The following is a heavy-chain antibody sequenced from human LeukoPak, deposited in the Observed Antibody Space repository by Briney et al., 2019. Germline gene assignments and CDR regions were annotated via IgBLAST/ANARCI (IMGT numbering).Heavy chain of an antibody. CDR1: GNFISSGFY. J-gene: IGHJ3*02. D-gene: IGHD6-19*01. V-gene: IGHV4-38-2*02. Sequence: SETLSLTCTVSGNFISSGFYWVWLRQTPGKGLQWIGSLYSTGTTYYNPSLAGRVTVSTDSSKNQLSLKLRSVAAADTAVYYCAGQWAVANTRRFAIWGQGSRVTVSS. CDR3: AGQWAVANTRRFAI. CDR2: LYSTGTT.